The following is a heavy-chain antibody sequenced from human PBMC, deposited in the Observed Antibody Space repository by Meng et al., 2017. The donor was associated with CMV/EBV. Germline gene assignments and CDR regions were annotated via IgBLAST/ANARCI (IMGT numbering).Heavy chain of an antibody. D-gene: IGHD4-17*01. Sequence: VQSGAEVMKPGSSGKVSFTYSGYTFTGYYMHWVRQAPGQGLEWMGIINPSGGSTSYAQKFQGRVTMTRDTSTSTVYMELSSLRSEDTAVYYCAEGDYGDAQVWGQGTLVTVSS. CDR3: AEGDYGDAQV. V-gene: IGHV1-46*01. CDR2: INPSGGST. CDR1: GYTFTGYY. J-gene: IGHJ4*02.